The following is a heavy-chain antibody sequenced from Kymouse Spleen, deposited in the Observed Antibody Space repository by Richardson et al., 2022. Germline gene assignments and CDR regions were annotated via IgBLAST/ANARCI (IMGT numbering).Heavy chain of an antibody. Sequence: QVQLVESGGGVVQPGRSLRLSCAASGFTFSSYGMHWVRQAPGKGLEWVAVIWYDGSNKYYADSVKGRFTISRDNSKNTLYLQMNSLRAEDTAVYYCAREEQWLVPPYYGMDVWGQGTTVTVSS. CDR3: AREEQWLVPPYYGMDV. V-gene: IGHV3-33*01. CDR2: IWYDGSNK. CDR1: GFTFSSYG. J-gene: IGHJ6*02. D-gene: IGHD6-19*01.